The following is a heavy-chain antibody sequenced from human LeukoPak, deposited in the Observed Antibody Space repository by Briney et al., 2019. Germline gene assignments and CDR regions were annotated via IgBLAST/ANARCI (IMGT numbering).Heavy chain of an antibody. CDR2: INHSGST. D-gene: IGHD5-18*01. Sequence: SGTLSLTCTVSGDSINSLDLWSWVRQPPGKGLEWIGEINHSGSTNYNPSLKSRVTISVDTSKNQFSLKLSSVTAADTAVYYCARGRWNTALFWGQGTLVTVSS. CDR3: ARGRWNTALF. J-gene: IGHJ4*02. CDR1: GDSINSLDL. V-gene: IGHV4-4*02.